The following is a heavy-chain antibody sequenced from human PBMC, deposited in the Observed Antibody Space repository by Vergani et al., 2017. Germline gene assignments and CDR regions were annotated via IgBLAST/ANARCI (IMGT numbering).Heavy chain of an antibody. J-gene: IGHJ3*02. D-gene: IGHD3-22*01. CDR2: IYWDDDK. V-gene: IGHV2-5*02. CDR1: GFSLSTSGVG. Sequence: QITLKESGPTLVKPTQTLTLTCTFSGFSLSTSGVGVGWIRQPPGKALEWLALIYWDDDKRYSPFLKSRLTITKDTSKNQVVLTMTNMDPVDTATYHCARGQYFYDSSGYYRLWAFDIWGQGTTVTVSS. CDR3: ARGQYFYDSSGYYRLWAFDI.